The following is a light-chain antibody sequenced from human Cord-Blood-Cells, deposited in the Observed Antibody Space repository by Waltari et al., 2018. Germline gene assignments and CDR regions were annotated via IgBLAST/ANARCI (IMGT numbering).Light chain of an antibody. Sequence: IQMPPSPSSLSASVGERVTITCQASQDISNYLNWYQQKPGKAPELLIYDASNLETGVPARFRASGSGTDCTGSVSSLQPEYISRYYGQQYDNLRPITLGHGTRLEIK. CDR2: DAS. V-gene: IGKV1-33*01. CDR1: QDISNY. J-gene: IGKJ5*01. CDR3: QQYDNLRPIT.